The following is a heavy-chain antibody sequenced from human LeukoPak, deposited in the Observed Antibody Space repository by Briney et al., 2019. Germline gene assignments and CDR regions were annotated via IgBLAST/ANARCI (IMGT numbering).Heavy chain of an antibody. V-gene: IGHV1-69*01. J-gene: IGHJ5*02. CDR1: GGTFSSYA. CDR2: IIPIFGTA. Sequence: GASVKVSCKASGGTFSSYAISWVRQAPGQGLEWMGGIIPIFGTANYAQKFQGRVTITADESTSTAYMKLSSLRSEDTAVYYCARMKGYYVGFDPWGQGTLVTVSS. D-gene: IGHD3-22*01. CDR3: ARMKGYYVGFDP.